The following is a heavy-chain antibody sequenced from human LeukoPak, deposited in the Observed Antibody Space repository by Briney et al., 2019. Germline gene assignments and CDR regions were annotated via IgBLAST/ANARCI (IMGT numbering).Heavy chain of an antibody. CDR3: ARVPIPYSSGWYLND. CDR2: IRHDGNEK. D-gene: IGHD6-19*01. Sequence: PGGSLRLSCAASEFTFSNYWMTWVRQAPGKGLEWVANIRHDGNEKYYVDSVKGRFTISRDNAQNSLSLQMNSLRVEDTAVYYCARVPIPYSSGWYLNDWGQGTLVIVSS. V-gene: IGHV3-7*01. CDR1: EFTFSNYW. J-gene: IGHJ4*02.